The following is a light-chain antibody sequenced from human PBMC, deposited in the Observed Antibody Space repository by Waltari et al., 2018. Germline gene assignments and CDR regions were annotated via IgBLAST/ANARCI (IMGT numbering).Light chain of an antibody. Sequence: DILMTQSPDSLAECLGVRAPCNCKYNPSFLYTSTHKTYVAWYQHKPGQSPKLLIYWASTRDSGVPDRFSGSGSGTDFTLTISSLQAEDVAVYYCQQYYTIPPTFGQGTKVEIK. CDR1: PSFLYTSTHKTY. V-gene: IGKV4-1*01. J-gene: IGKJ1*01. CDR2: WAS. CDR3: QQYYTIPPT.